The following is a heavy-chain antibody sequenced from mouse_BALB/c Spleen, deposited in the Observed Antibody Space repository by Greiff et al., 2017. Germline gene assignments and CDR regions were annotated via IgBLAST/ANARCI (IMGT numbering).Heavy chain of an antibody. CDR2: INPSTGYT. V-gene: IGHV1-7*01. D-gene: IGHD2-1*01. CDR1: GYTFTSYW. Sequence: VQLQQSGAELAKPGASVKMSCKASGYTFTSYWMHWVKQRPGQGLEWIGYINPSTGYTEYNQKFKDKATLTADKSSSTAYMQLSSLTSEDSAVYYCARSGGNYYAMDYWGQGTSVTVSS. CDR3: ARSGGNYYAMDY. J-gene: IGHJ4*01.